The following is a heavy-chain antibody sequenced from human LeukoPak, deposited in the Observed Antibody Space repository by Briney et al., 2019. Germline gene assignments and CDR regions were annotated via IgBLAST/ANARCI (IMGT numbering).Heavy chain of an antibody. CDR1: GFTFSSYS. CDR3: GRDFPVAEGIDY. Sequence: SPGGSLRLSCAASGFTFSSYSMNWVRQAPGKGLEWVSSISSSSSYIYYADSVKGRFTISRDNAKNSLYLQMNSLRAEHTAVFYCGRDFPVAEGIDYWGQGTLVTVSS. CDR2: ISSSSSYI. V-gene: IGHV3-21*01. D-gene: IGHD6-19*01. J-gene: IGHJ4*02.